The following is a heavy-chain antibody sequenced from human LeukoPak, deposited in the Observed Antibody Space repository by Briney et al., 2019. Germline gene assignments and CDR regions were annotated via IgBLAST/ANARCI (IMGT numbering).Heavy chain of an antibody. D-gene: IGHD3-3*01. J-gene: IGHJ4*02. CDR1: GYRFDYYW. V-gene: IGHV5-51*01. CDR2: IYPDDSGS. CDR3: ARVGSVTNFGVVSYYFDY. Sequence: GGSLKISCKASGYRFDYYWIAWVRQMPGKGLEGMGIIYPDDSGSTYSPSFQGQVTISVDKSRKNSYLQWSSLKASNTAIYYCARVGSVTNFGVVSYYFDYWGQGTLGTVSS.